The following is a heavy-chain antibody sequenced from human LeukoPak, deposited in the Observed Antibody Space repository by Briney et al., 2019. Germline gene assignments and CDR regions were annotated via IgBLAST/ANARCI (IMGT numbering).Heavy chain of an antibody. CDR1: GFTFSSYA. V-gene: IGHV3-23*01. D-gene: IGHD3-22*01. CDR2: ISGSGGST. CDR3: ARDSYYYDSSGYPHY. J-gene: IGHJ4*02. Sequence: PGGSLRLSCAASGFTFSSYAMSWVRQAPGKGLEWVPAISGSGGSTYYADSVKGRFTISRDNSKNTLYLQMNSLRSDDTAVYYCARDSYYYDSSGYPHYWGQGTLVTVSS.